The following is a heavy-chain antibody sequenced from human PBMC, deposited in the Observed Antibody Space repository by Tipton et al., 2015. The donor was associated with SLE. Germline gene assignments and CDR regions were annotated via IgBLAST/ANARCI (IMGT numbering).Heavy chain of an antibody. CDR1: GGSISSSSYY. D-gene: IGHD3-10*01. CDR3: ARDRGKVFWGYNWFDP. V-gene: IGHV4-61*01. Sequence: TLSLTCTVSGGSISSSSYYWSWIRQPPGKGLEWIGYIYYSGSTNYNPSLKSRVTISVDTSKNQFSLKLSSVTAADTAVYYCARDRGKVFWGYNWFDPWGQGTLVTVSS. J-gene: IGHJ5*02. CDR2: IYYSGST.